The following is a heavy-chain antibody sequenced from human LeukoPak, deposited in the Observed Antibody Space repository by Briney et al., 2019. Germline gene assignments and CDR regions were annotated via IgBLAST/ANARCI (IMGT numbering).Heavy chain of an antibody. CDR1: GGSFSGYY. CDR3: ARLGAELRYFDWLSRPYYFDY. CDR2: INHSGST. D-gene: IGHD3-9*01. J-gene: IGHJ4*02. V-gene: IGHV4-34*01. Sequence: MTSETLSLTCAVYGGSFSGYYWSWIRQPPGKGLEWIGEINHSGSTNYNPSLKSRVTISVDTSKNQFSLKLSSVTAADTAVYYCARLGAELRYFDWLSRPYYFDYWGQGTLVTVSS.